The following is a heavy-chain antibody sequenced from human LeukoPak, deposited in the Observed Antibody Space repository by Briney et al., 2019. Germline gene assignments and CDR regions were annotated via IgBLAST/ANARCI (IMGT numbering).Heavy chain of an antibody. CDR1: GYPFTTYW. J-gene: IGHJ4*02. Sequence: GESLKLSFQGSGYPFTTYWIGWVPQMPGKGPEWMGIIYPGDSDTRYSPSFEGQVTFSADKSISTACLEWSSLKASDSAMYYCARLPASGYEYPGLGTWGQGTLGTVSS. V-gene: IGHV5-51*01. CDR3: ARLPASGYEYPGLGT. D-gene: IGHD5-12*01. CDR2: IYPGDSDT.